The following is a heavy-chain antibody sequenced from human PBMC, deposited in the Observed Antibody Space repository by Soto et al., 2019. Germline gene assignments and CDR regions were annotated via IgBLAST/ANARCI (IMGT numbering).Heavy chain of an antibody. Sequence: PGGSLRLSCAASGFTFSSYSMNWVRQAPGKGLEWVSSISSSSSYIYYADSVKGRFTISRDNAKNSLYLQMNSLRAEDTAVYYCAIIVVVPSAKDGFDCWGQGTLVTVSS. J-gene: IGHJ4*02. CDR3: AIIVVVPSAKDGFDC. D-gene: IGHD2-2*01. CDR2: ISSSSSYI. CDR1: GFTFSSYS. V-gene: IGHV3-21*01.